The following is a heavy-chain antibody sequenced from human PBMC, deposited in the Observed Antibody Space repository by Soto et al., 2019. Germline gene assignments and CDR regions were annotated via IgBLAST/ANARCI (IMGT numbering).Heavy chain of an antibody. J-gene: IGHJ4*02. CDR2: INAGNGNT. V-gene: IGHV1-3*01. Sequence: ASVKVSCKAFGYTFTSYAIHWVRQAPGQRLEWMGWINAGNGNTKYSQKFQGRVTITRDTSASTAYMELSSLRSEDTAVYYCAKSATVPAAIAYWGQGTLVTVSS. CDR3: AKSATVPAAIAY. D-gene: IGHD2-2*02. CDR1: GYTFTSYA.